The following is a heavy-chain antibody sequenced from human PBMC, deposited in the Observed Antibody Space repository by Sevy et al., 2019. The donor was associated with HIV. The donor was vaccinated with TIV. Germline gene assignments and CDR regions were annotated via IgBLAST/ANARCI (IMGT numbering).Heavy chain of an antibody. Sequence: GGSLRLSCAASVFTFSSFGLHWVRQAPGKVLEWVASISFDVVYVYYADSVKGRFTISRDNSKNILYLQMNSLRVEDTALYYCAKDGGNAPQYYGMDVWGQGTTVTVSS. CDR1: VFTFSSFG. V-gene: IGHV3-30*18. CDR2: ISFDVVYV. CDR3: AKDGGNAPQYYGMDV. D-gene: IGHD3-16*01. J-gene: IGHJ6*02.